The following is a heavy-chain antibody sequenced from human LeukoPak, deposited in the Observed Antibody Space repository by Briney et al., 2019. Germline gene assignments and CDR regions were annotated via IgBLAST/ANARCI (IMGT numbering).Heavy chain of an antibody. CDR3: ARGYCSNGVCRLFDY. J-gene: IGHJ4*02. CDR2: IGTGGSAM. CDR1: GFTFGTYW. D-gene: IGHD2-8*01. Sequence: GGSLRLSCAASGFTFGTYWMSWVRQTPEKGLEWLSYIGTGGSAMFYADSVKGRFTISRDNAKNLLYLQMNSLRDEDTAVYYCARGYCSNGVCRLFDYWGQGTLVTVSS. V-gene: IGHV3-48*02.